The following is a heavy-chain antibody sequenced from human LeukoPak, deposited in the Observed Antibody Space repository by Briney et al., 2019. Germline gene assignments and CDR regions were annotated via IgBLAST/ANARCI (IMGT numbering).Heavy chain of an antibody. CDR3: AKAREGYYYASSGYYGYFDY. CDR1: GFTLSSYA. D-gene: IGHD3-22*01. CDR2: ISGSGGST. Sequence: GGSLRLSCAASGFTLSSYAKSWVCQALGKGLEWVSGISGSGGSTYYADSVKGRFTISRDNSKNTLYLQMNSLRAEDTAVYYCAKAREGYYYASSGYYGYFDYWGQGTLVTVSS. V-gene: IGHV3-23*01. J-gene: IGHJ4*02.